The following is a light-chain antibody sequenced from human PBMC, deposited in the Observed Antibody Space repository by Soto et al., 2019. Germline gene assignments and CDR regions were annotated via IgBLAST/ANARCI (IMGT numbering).Light chain of an antibody. V-gene: IGKV3-15*01. CDR3: QQYKNWPPFT. CDR2: GAS. CDR1: QSISRR. Sequence: EIVMTQYPATLSVSPGERATLSCRASQSISRRLAWYQQKPGQAPRLLIYGASTRATGIPARFSGSGSKTEFTLTISSLQSEDFAVYYCQQYKNWPPFTFGQGTRLEIK. J-gene: IGKJ5*01.